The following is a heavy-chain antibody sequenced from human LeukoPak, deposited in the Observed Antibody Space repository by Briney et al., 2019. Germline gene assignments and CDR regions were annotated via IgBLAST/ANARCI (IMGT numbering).Heavy chain of an antibody. CDR3: TRDPLGRAPFDP. J-gene: IGHJ5*02. Sequence: PSETLSLTCTVSGGSISSYYWSWIRQPPGKGLEWIGYIYYSGSTNYNPSLKSRVTISVDTSKNQFSLKLSSVTAADTAVYYCTRDPLGRAPFDPWGQGTLVTLSS. CDR2: IYYSGST. V-gene: IGHV4-59*01. D-gene: IGHD1-26*01. CDR1: GGSISSYY.